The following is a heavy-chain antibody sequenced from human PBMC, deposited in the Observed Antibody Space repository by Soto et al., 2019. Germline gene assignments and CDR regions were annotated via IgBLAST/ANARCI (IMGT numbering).Heavy chain of an antibody. CDR2: ISSSSSYI. Sequence: PGGSLRLSCAASGFTFSSYSMNWVRQAPGKGLEWVSSISSSSSYIYYADSVKGRFTISRDNAKNSLYLQMNSLRAEDTAVYYCARGGYSYGPPNWFDPWGQGTLVTVSS. D-gene: IGHD5-18*01. CDR1: GFTFSSYS. J-gene: IGHJ5*02. V-gene: IGHV3-21*01. CDR3: ARGGYSYGPPNWFDP.